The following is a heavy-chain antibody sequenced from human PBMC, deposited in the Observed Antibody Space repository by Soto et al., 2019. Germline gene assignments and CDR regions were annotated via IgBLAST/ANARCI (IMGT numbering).Heavy chain of an antibody. CDR3: GGRPEGGCTLLYLFDS. CDR1: GGSISSYY. D-gene: IGHD3-16*01. J-gene: IGHJ4*02. Sequence: SETLSLTCTVSGGSISSYYWSWIRQPPGKGLEWIGYIYYSGSTNYNPSLKSRVTISVDTSKNQFSLKLSSVAAADTAVYYCGGRPEGGCTLLYLFDSWGQGTLVTVSS. V-gene: IGHV4-59*12. CDR2: IYYSGST.